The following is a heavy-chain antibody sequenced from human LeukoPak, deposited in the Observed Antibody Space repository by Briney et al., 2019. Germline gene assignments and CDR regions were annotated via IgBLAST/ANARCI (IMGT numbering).Heavy chain of an antibody. CDR3: ARDLSGGDAFDI. J-gene: IGHJ3*02. CDR2: ISSSGSTI. D-gene: IGHD1-26*01. Sequence: AGGSLRLSCAASGFTFSDYYMSWIRQAPGKGLEWVSYISSSGSTIYYTDSVKGRFTISRDNAKNSLYLQMNSLRAEDTAVYYCARDLSGGDAFDIWGQGTMVTVSS. V-gene: IGHV3-11*01. CDR1: GFTFSDYY.